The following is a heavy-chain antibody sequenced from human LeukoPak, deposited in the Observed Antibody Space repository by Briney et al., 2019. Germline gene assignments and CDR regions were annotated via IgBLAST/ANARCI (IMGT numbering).Heavy chain of an antibody. J-gene: IGHJ4*02. CDR2: IYYSGST. CDR3: ARWYYYDSSGPLFDY. Sequence: PSETLSLTCTVSGGSISSYYWSWIRQPPGKGLEWIGYIYYSGSTNYNPSLKSRVTISVDTSKNQFSLKLSSVTAADTAVYYCARWYYYDSSGPLFDYWGQGTLVTVSS. CDR1: GGSISSYY. V-gene: IGHV4-59*08. D-gene: IGHD3-22*01.